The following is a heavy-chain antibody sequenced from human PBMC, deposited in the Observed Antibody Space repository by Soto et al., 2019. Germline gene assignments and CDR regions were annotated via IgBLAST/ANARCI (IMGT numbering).Heavy chain of an antibody. Sequence: SETLSLTCTVSGGSISSYYWSWIRQPPGKGLEWIGYIYYSGSTNYNPSLKSRVTISVDTSKNQFSLKLSSVTAADTAVYYCARGIAVAGDFDYWGQGTLVTVSS. CDR1: GGSISSYY. J-gene: IGHJ4*02. V-gene: IGHV4-59*01. CDR2: IYYSGST. D-gene: IGHD6-19*01. CDR3: ARGIAVAGDFDY.